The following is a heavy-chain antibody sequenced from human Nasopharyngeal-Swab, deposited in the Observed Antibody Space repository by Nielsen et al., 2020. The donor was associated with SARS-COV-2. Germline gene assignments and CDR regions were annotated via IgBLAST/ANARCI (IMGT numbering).Heavy chain of an antibody. CDR2: IWYDGSNK. J-gene: IGHJ6*03. D-gene: IGHD6-13*01. Sequence: GESLQISCAASGFTFSSYGMHWVRQAPGKGLEWVAVIWYDGSNKYYADSVKGRFTISRDNSKNTLYLQMNSLRAEDTAVYYCAGVGSSWYGINYYYYMDVWGKGTTVTVSS. CDR1: GFTFSSYG. V-gene: IGHV3-33*01. CDR3: AGVGSSWYGINYYYYMDV.